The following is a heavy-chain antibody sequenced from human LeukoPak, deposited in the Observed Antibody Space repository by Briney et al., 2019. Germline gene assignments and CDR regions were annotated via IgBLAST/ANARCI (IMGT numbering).Heavy chain of an antibody. CDR3: ARDARQRSDY. CDR2: ITQDGSAK. D-gene: IGHD6-25*01. Sequence: GGSLRLSCAASGFTFSNFFMSWVRQAPGEGLEWVASITQDGSAKYYEDSVKGRFTISRDNADNSLYLQMNSLRAEDTALSYCARDARQRSDYWGLGTLVTVSS. CDR1: GFTFSNFF. V-gene: IGHV3-7*01. J-gene: IGHJ4*02.